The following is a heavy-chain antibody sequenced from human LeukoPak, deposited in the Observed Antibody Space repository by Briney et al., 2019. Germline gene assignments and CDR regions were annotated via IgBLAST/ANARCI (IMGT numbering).Heavy chain of an antibody. CDR3: ARGRLRGPDAFDI. CDR1: GYTFTDYY. Sequence: ASVKVSCKASGYTFTDYYLHWVRQAPGDGVNWMGWINPKSHGTKYEQKFQGRVTMTRDTSISTAYMELGRLRADDTAVYYCARGRLRGPDAFDIWGQGTMVTVSS. CDR2: INPKSHGT. V-gene: IGHV1-2*02. J-gene: IGHJ3*02. D-gene: IGHD3-10*01.